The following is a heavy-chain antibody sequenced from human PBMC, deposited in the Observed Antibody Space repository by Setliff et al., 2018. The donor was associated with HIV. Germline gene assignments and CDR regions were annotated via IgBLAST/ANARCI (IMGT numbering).Heavy chain of an antibody. J-gene: IGHJ6*03. V-gene: IGHV1-8*02. Sequence: ASVKVSCKASGYTFNNYDIHWVRQATGEGLEWMGRMNPKTGNTGYEQKFQDRVTLTRNTSISIAYMELSGLTSEDTAVYYCARALAGGPYYDFWSGSYRDQYNYMDVWGKGTKVTVSS. CDR3: ARALAGGPYYDFWSGSYRDQYNYMDV. D-gene: IGHD3-3*01. CDR2: MNPKTGNT. CDR1: GYTFNNYD.